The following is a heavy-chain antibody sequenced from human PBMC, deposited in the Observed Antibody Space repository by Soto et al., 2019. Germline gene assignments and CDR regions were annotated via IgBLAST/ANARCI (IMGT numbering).Heavy chain of an antibody. V-gene: IGHV3-33*01. Sequence: QVQLVESGGGVVQPGRSLRLSCAASGFTFSSYGMHWVRQAPGKGLEGVGVIWYDGSNKYYADSVKGRFTISRDKSKNTLYLQMNSLGAEDTAVYYCARGSIGFDYWGQGTLVTVSS. CDR1: GFTFSSYG. CDR3: ARGSIGFDY. J-gene: IGHJ4*02. CDR2: IWYDGSNK. D-gene: IGHD6-25*01.